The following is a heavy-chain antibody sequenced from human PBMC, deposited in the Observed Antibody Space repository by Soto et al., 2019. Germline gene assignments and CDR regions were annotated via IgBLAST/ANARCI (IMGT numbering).Heavy chain of an antibody. V-gene: IGHV5-51*01. D-gene: IGHD1-26*01. CDR3: VRHNSGSFGAFDI. Sequence: PGESLKISCKGSGYSFTSYWIGWVRQMPWKGLEWMGIIYPGDSDIRNSPSFQGQVTISADKSINTAYLQWSSLKPSDTAMYYCVRHNSGSFGAFDIWGEGTMVTV. CDR1: GYSFTSYW. CDR2: IYPGDSDI. J-gene: IGHJ3*02.